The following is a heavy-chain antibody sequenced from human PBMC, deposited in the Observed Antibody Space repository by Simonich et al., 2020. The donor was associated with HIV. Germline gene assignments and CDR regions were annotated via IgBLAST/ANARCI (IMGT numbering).Heavy chain of an antibody. CDR3: AKDKGAYYGSGSPVY. J-gene: IGHJ4*02. Sequence: EVQLVESGGGLVQPGRSLRLSCAASGFTFDDYAMHWVRQDPGKGLEWVSGISWNSGSIGYADSVKGRFTISRDNAKNSMYLQMNSLRAEDTALYYCAKDKGAYYGSGSPVYWGQGTLVTVSS. CDR1: GFTFDDYA. V-gene: IGHV3-9*01. D-gene: IGHD3-10*01. CDR2: ISWNSGSI.